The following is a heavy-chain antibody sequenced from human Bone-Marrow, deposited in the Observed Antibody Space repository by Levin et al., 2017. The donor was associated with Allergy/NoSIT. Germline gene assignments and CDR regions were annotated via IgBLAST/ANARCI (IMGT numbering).Heavy chain of an antibody. CDR1: GYTFTSYN. D-gene: IGHD2-15*01. J-gene: IGHJ5*02. CDR3: ARGDCYSGSCYGPDWFDP. Sequence: GESLKISCKTSGYTFTSYNVYWVRQAPGQGLEWMGYINPNSGDTGYAQKLQGRVTLTRNSSINTAYMELSGLRSEDTAMYYCARGDCYSGSCYGPDWFDPWGQGTQVTVSS. CDR2: INPNSGDT. V-gene: IGHV1-8*01.